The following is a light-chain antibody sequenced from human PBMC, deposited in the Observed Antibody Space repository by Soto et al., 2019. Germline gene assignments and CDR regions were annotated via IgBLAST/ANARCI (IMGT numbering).Light chain of an antibody. J-gene: IGKJ4*02. CDR2: GVS. CDR3: HQYNDWHQGVT. Sequence: EIVLTQAPTTLSVSPGERATLSCRASQTVSSNLAWYQQKPGQPPRLLMSGVSTRATGIPARFSGSGSGTLFTLTLNNLLSEDFSVYNYHQYNDWHQGVTFGGGNRVEIK. CDR1: QTVSSN. V-gene: IGKV3D-15*01.